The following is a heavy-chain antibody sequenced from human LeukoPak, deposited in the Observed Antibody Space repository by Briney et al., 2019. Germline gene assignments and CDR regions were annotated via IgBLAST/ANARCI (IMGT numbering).Heavy chain of an antibody. J-gene: IGHJ6*02. CDR1: GFTFNSYA. D-gene: IGHD6-13*01. CDR3: ARCAVRAAAGTDYYYYGMDV. Sequence: GGSLRLSCAASGFTFNSYAMSWVRQAPGKGLEWVSAISGSGGSTYYADSVKGRFTISRDNSKNTLYLQMDSLRAEDTAVYYCARCAVRAAAGTDYYYYGMDVWGQGTTVTVS. CDR2: ISGSGGST. V-gene: IGHV3-23*01.